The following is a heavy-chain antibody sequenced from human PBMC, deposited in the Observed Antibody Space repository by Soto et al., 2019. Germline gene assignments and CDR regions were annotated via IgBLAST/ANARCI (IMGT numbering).Heavy chain of an antibody. CDR1: GGSISSGDYY. CDR2: IFYSGST. Sequence: QVQLQESGPGLVKPSQTLSLTCTVSGGSISSGDYYWSWIRQPPGKGLEWIGYIFYSGSTYYNPSLTSRVTISVDPSKNQFSLKLTSVTAADTAVYYCARDGVAGKGNYYYYGMDVWGQGTTVTVSS. CDR3: ARDGVAGKGNYYYYGMDV. D-gene: IGHD6-19*01. V-gene: IGHV4-30-4*01. J-gene: IGHJ6*02.